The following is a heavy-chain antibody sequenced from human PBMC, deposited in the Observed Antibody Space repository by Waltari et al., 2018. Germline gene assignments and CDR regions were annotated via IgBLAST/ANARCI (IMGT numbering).Heavy chain of an antibody. D-gene: IGHD5-12*01. Sequence: EVQLLESGGGLVQPGGSLRLSCAASGFTFSSYSMSWVRPAPGKGLEWVSVISGSGGNTWYGDSVKGRFTISRDNSKNTLFVQMNSLRAEDTAVYYCAKGGAWGSSGYDRPDDWGQGTQVTVSS. CDR1: GFTFSSYS. CDR2: ISGSGGNT. V-gene: IGHV3-23*01. J-gene: IGHJ4*02. CDR3: AKGGAWGSSGYDRPDD.